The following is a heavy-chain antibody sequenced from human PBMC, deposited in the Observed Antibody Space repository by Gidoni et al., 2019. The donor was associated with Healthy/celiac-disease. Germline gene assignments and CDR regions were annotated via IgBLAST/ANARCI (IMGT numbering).Heavy chain of an antibody. CDR1: GFPFRSYT. Sequence: ELRLLESGGCLVQPGGSLRLSCAASGFPFRSYTMSCVRQAPGKGLEWGSAISGSGGSTYYGDSVKGRFTISRDNSKNTLYLQMNSLRVEDTAVYYWAKDGSGWAPFVVVTASGWFDPWGQGTLVTVSS. V-gene: IGHV3-23*01. D-gene: IGHD2-21*02. CDR3: AKDGSGWAPFVVVTASGWFDP. CDR2: ISGSGGST. J-gene: IGHJ5*02.